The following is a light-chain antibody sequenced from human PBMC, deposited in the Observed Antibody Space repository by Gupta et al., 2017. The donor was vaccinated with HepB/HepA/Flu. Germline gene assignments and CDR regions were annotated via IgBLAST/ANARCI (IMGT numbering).Light chain of an antibody. CDR2: DVI. CDR1: SSDIGAYNH. Sequence: SATTQPASVSGSLHQSTTISCTATSSDIGAYNHVSWYQQHPGKATNLMIYDVINRPPGVPTHFSGSKSGNTASLTISGRQAEDEADYYCSSLTTKNTLVFGGGTKLTVL. V-gene: IGLV2-14*03. J-gene: IGLJ2*01. CDR3: SSLTTKNTLV.